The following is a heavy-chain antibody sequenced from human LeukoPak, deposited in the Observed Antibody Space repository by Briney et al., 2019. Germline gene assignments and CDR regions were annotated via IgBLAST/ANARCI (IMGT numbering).Heavy chain of an antibody. CDR3: ARSGGSSWYYYYYYMDV. Sequence: SETLSLTCTVSGGSISSYYWSWIRQPPGKGLEWIGYIYYNGSTNYNPSLKSRVTISVDTSKNQFSPKLSSVTAADTAVYYCARSGGSSWYYYYYYMDVWGKGTTVTISS. J-gene: IGHJ6*03. D-gene: IGHD6-13*01. CDR1: GGSISSYY. V-gene: IGHV4-59*01. CDR2: IYYNGST.